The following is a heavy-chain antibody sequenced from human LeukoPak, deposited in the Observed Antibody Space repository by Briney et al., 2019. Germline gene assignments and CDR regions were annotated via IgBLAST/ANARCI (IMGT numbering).Heavy chain of an antibody. CDR1: GGSFSGYY. D-gene: IGHD4-17*01. J-gene: IGHJ1*01. Sequence: SETLSLTCAVYGGSFSGYYWSWIRQPPGKGLEWIGEINHSGSTNYNPSLKSRVTISVDTSKNQFSLKLSSVTAADTAVYYCARGQIPYGVYVSYFQHWGQGTLVTVSS. CDR3: ARGQIPYGVYVSYFQH. CDR2: INHSGST. V-gene: IGHV4-34*01.